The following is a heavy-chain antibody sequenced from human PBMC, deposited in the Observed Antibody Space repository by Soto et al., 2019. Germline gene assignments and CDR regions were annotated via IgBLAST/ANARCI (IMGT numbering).Heavy chain of an antibody. CDR1: GGSVANSSYY. CDR2: VYYRGRS. CDR3: VSQRTTVPTQAYFDY. J-gene: IGHJ4*02. D-gene: IGHD4-17*01. Sequence: SVTLSLTCPVSGGSVANSSYYWVWIRQSPGKGLERIGSVYYRGRSYSKTSVKSRVTISVDTSKNRFSLSLNSVTASDTAVYFCVSQRTTVPTQAYFDYCGPGALVTVSS. V-gene: IGHV4-39*01.